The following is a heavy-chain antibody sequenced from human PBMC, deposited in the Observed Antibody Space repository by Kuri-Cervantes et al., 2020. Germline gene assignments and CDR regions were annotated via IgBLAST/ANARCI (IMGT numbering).Heavy chain of an antibody. CDR3: ARAGAAAGTGVPPEGYYYYMDV. CDR1: GFTFNNAW. J-gene: IGHJ6*03. D-gene: IGHD6-13*01. CDR2: IKNIRDGGTT. V-gene: IGHV3-15*05. Sequence: GESLKISCAASGFTFNNAWMSWVRQAPGKGLEWVGRIKNIRDGGTTDYAAPVRGRFIISRDDSKNMLYLQMNSLKAEDTAVYYCARAGAAAGTGVPPEGYYYYMDVWGKGTTVTVSS.